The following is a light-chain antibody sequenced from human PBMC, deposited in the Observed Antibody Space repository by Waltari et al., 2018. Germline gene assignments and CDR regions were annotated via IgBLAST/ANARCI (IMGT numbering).Light chain of an antibody. CDR2: GVT. CDR3: SSYTQSRTRV. Sequence: QSALTQSASVSGSPEQSIPISCTGTSSDVGAYILFSWYQHLPGRAPKLILSGVTKRPSGISDRFSGSKSGNTASLTISGLQSEDEADYYCSSYTQSRTRVFGGGTKVTVL. CDR1: SSDVGAYIL. J-gene: IGLJ3*02. V-gene: IGLV2-23*02.